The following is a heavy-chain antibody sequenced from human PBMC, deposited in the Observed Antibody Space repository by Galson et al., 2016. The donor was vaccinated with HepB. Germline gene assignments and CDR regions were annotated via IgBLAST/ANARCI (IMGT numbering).Heavy chain of an antibody. CDR2: IYYSGST. Sequence: ETLSLTCTVSGGPISSYYWSWIRQPPGKGLEWIGYIYYSGSTYYKPSLKSRVTISVDTSKNQFSLKLSSVTAADTAVYYCATSSGYYGTLFWGQGTLVTVSS. D-gene: IGHD3-22*01. CDR3: ATSSGYYGTLF. CDR1: GGPISSYY. V-gene: IGHV4-59*01. J-gene: IGHJ4*02.